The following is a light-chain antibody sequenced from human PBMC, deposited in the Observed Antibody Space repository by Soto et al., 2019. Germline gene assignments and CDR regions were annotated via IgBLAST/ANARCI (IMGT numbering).Light chain of an antibody. V-gene: IGKV1-39*01. CDR1: QTTNNY. Sequence: SRLIQQPSSLSASVGERVSITCLASQTTNNYLNWYQLKPGKAPKLLIYAASTLQTGVPSRFTGSGSGTDFTLTIISLQPEDYATYFCQQSYSMPYAFGPGTKVDIK. J-gene: IGKJ2*01. CDR2: AAS. CDR3: QQSYSMPYA.